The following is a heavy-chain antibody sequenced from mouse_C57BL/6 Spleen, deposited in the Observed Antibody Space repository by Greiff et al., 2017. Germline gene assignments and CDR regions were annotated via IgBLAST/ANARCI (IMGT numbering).Heavy chain of an antibody. CDR1: GYTFTSYW. D-gene: IGHD1-1*02. J-gene: IGHJ3*01. Sequence: QVQLQQPGAELVMPGASVKLSCKASGYTFTSYWMHWVKQRPGQGLEWIGEIDPSDGYTNYNQKFKGKATLTIDKSSSTAYMQLSSLTSEDSAVYYCSSKEVGGSYFWFAYWGQGTLVTVAA. CDR2: IDPSDGYT. V-gene: IGHV1-69*01. CDR3: SSKEVGGSYFWFAY.